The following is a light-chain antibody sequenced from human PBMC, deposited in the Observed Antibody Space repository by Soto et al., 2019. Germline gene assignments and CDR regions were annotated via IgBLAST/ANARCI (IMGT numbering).Light chain of an antibody. CDR2: DVS. CDR3: CSYASSDTFERV. V-gene: IGLV2-11*01. J-gene: IGLJ3*02. CDR1: SSDVGGYNY. Sequence: QSALTQPRSVSGSPGQSVTISCTGTSSDVGGYNYVSWYQQHPGKAPKLMIYDVSKRPSGVPDRFSGSKSGNTSSLTISGLQAEDEDDYYCCSYASSDTFERVFGGGTQLTVL.